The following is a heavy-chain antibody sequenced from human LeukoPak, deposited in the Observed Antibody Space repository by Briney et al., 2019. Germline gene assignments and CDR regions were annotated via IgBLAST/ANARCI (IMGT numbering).Heavy chain of an antibody. CDR2: INWNGGST. Sequence: GGSLRLSCAASGFTFDDYGMSWVRQAPGKGLEWVSGINWNGGSTGYADSVKGRFTISRDNAKNSLYLQMNSLRAEDTALYHCARASSSGIRYYYGMDVWGQGTTVTVSS. D-gene: IGHD3-22*01. J-gene: IGHJ6*02. V-gene: IGHV3-20*01. CDR1: GFTFDDYG. CDR3: ARASSSGIRYYYGMDV.